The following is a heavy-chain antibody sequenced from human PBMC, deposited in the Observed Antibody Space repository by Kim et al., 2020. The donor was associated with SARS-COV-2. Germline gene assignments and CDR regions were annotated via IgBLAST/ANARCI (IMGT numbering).Heavy chain of an antibody. CDR3: ARDLAPQSRIGAY. D-gene: IGHD3-16*01. CDR2: ISTNTGNP. J-gene: IGHJ4*02. CDR1: GYTFTDYA. V-gene: IGHV7-4-1*02. Sequence: ASVKVSCKPSGYTFTDYAMNWVRQAPGQGLEYMGWISTNTGNPTYAQGFTERFVFSLDSSVSKAFLQISSLKTEDTAVYYCARDLAPQSRIGAYWGQGTLVTVSP.